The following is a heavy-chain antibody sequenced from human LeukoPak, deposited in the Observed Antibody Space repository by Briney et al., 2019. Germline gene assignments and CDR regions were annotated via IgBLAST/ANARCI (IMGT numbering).Heavy chain of an antibody. CDR3: ARDRYYGSGNYNYFDY. D-gene: IGHD3-10*01. V-gene: IGHV1-3*01. CDR2: INAGNDNT. J-gene: IGHJ4*02. CDR1: GYTFTSHT. Sequence: ASVKVSCKASGYTFTSHTIHWARQAPGQRLEWMGWINAGNDNTEYSQRFQGRVTITRDTSASTAYMELGSLRSEDTAVYYCARDRYYGSGNYNYFDYWGQGTLVTVSS.